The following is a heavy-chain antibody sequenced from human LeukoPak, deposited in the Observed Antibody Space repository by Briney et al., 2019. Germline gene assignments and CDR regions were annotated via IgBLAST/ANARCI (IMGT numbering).Heavy chain of an antibody. CDR3: ARDLHRVVVRGVPHYYYYMDV. V-gene: IGHV1-46*01. Sequence: GASVKVSCKASGYTFTNSYIHWVRQAPGQVLEWMGLINPDGGNTNYAQNFQGRVTLTRDTSTSTAYMELKSLRSDDTAVYYCARDLHRVVVRGVPHYYYYMDVWGKGTTVTISS. CDR1: GYTFTNSY. CDR2: INPDGGNT. D-gene: IGHD3-10*01. J-gene: IGHJ6*03.